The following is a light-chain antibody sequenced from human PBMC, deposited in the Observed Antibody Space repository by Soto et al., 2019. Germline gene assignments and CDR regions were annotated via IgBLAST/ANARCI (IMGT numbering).Light chain of an antibody. CDR3: QHYNNWPPWT. V-gene: IGKV3-15*01. CDR1: QIIANN. Sequence: EIVIMQSPATLSVSPGERATLSCRASQIIANNLAWYQQKPGQAPRLLIYGASTRAPGIPARFSGSGSGTEFTLTISSLXSEDFAIYYCQHYNNWPPWTFGRGTKVDIK. J-gene: IGKJ1*01. CDR2: GAS.